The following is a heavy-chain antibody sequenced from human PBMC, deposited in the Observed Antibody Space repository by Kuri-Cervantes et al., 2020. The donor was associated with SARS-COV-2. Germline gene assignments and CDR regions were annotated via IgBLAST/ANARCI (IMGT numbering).Heavy chain of an antibody. CDR2: ISYDGSNK. D-gene: IGHD2-2*01. CDR1: GFTFSSYG. CDR3: AKGGGQLDY. J-gene: IGHJ4*02. V-gene: IGHV3-30*18. Sequence: GGSLRLSCAASGFTFSSYGMHWVRQAPGKGLEWVAVISYDGSNKYYADSVKGRFTISRDNSKNTLYLQMNSLRAEDTAAYYCAKGGGQLDYWGQGTLVTVSS.